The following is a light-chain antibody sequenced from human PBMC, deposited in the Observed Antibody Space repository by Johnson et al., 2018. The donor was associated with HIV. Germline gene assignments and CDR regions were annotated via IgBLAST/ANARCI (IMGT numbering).Light chain of an antibody. CDR2: ENN. J-gene: IGLJ1*01. CDR1: RSNIGNNY. V-gene: IGLV1-51*02. CDR3: GTWYNSLPSTYV. Sequence: SVLTQPPSVSAAPGQKVTISCSGSRSNIGNNYVSWYQQLPGTAPKLLIYENNKRPSGIPDRFSGSKSGTSATLGITGLQTGDEADYYCGTWYNSLPSTYVFGPGPKVTVI.